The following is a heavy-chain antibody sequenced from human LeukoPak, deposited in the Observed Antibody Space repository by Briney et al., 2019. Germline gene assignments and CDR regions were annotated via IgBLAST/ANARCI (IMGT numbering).Heavy chain of an antibody. CDR2: IRSKAYGGTT. CDR1: GFTFSTYE. D-gene: IGHD5-18*01. V-gene: IGHV3-49*04. J-gene: IGHJ4*02. Sequence: PGGSLRLSCAASGFTFSTYEMNWVRQAPGQGLECVGFIRSKAYGGTTEYAASVKGRFTISRDDSKSIAYLQMNSLKTEDTAVYYCTRDWDIQLWLPTMGYWGQGTLVTVSS. CDR3: TRDWDIQLWLPTMGY.